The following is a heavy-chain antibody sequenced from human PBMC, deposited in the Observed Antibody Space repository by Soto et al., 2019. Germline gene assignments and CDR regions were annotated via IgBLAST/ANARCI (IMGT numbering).Heavy chain of an antibody. CDR2: ISAYNGNT. D-gene: IGHD2-15*01. Sequence: VASVKVSCKASGYTFTSYGISWVRQAPGQGLEWMRWISAYNGNTNYAQKHQGRVTMTTDTSTSTANKKLRSLRSNDTAVYYYARWGWGVVVVVAATSSDRYYYYGMDVWGQGTTVTVSS. J-gene: IGHJ6*02. CDR1: GYTFTSYG. CDR3: ARWGWGVVVVVAATSSDRYYYYGMDV. V-gene: IGHV1-18*01.